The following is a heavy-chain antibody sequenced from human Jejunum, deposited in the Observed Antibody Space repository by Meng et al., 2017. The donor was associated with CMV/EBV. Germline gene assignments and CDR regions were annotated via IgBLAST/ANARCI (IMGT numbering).Heavy chain of an antibody. J-gene: IGHJ3*02. CDR3: ARFSILGRTNAFDI. V-gene: IGHV3-30-3*01. CDR1: GFTFSTYA. CDR2: ISYDDTNK. Sequence: SGFTFSTYALHWVRQAPGKWLEWVAAISYDDTNKYYADAVKGRFTISRDNSQNTLYLQMNSLRTEDTALYYCARFSILGRTNAFDIWGHGTMVTVSS. D-gene: IGHD1-26*01.